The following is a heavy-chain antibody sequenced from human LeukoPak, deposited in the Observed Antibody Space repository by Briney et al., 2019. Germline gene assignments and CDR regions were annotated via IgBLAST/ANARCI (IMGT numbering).Heavy chain of an antibody. CDR2: MYYSGSP. J-gene: IGHJ4*02. V-gene: IGHV4-39*01. CDR3: ARHNPSPFKRWSESYALFLDY. CDR1: GGSISSSSYY. Sequence: PSETLSLTCTVSGGSISSSSYYWGWIRQPPGKGLEWIGSMYYSGSPYYSPSLKSRVTISVDTSRNQFSLNLSSVTAADTAVYYCARHNPSPFKRWSESYALFLDYWGQGTLVTVSS. D-gene: IGHD3-3*01.